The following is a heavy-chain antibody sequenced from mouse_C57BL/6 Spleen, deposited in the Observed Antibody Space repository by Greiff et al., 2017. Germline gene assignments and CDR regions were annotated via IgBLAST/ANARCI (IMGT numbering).Heavy chain of an antibody. V-gene: IGHV14-1*01. J-gene: IGHJ3*01. CDR2: IDPEDGDT. CDR3: TTGTAFAY. CDR1: GFNIKDYY. D-gene: IGHD3-3*01. Sequence: EVQLQQSGAELVRPGASVKLSCTASGFNIKDYYMHWVKQRPEQGLEWIGRIDPEDGDTEYAPKFQGKATMTADTSSTTAYLQLSSLTSEDTAVYYCTTGTAFAYWGQGTLVTVSA.